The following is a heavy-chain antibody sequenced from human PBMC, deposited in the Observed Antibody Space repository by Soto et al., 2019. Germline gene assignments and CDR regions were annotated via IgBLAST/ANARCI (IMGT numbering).Heavy chain of an antibody. CDR1: GYTFTGYY. Sequence: ASVKVSCKASGYTFTGYYMHWVRQAPGQGLEWMGWINPNSGGTNYAQKFQGWVTMTRDTSISTAYMELSRLRSDDTAVYYCAMMEQQLGDYYYGMDVWGQGTTVTVSS. CDR2: INPNSGGT. J-gene: IGHJ6*02. V-gene: IGHV1-2*04. CDR3: AMMEQQLGDYYYGMDV. D-gene: IGHD6-13*01.